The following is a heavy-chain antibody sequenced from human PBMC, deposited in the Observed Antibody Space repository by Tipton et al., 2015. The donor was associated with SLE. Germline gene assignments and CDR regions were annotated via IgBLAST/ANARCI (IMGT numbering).Heavy chain of an antibody. Sequence: TLSLTCTVSGGSISNYYWSWIRQPPGKGLEWIGYIYFSGSANYNPSLKSRVTMSIDTSKNQFSLKLSSVTDVDTAVYYCARTAGRSVKLWYFDLWGRGTLVTVSS. CDR1: GGSISNYY. CDR3: ARTAGRSVKLWYFDL. J-gene: IGHJ2*01. V-gene: IGHV4-59*12. D-gene: IGHD5-18*01. CDR2: IYFSGSA.